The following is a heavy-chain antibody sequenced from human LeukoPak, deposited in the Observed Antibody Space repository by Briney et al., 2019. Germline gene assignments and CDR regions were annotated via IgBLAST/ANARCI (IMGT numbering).Heavy chain of an antibody. CDR3: ARSLSSSWTYYYMDV. V-gene: IGHV1-18*01. J-gene: IGHJ6*03. CDR1: GYTLTNYG. Sequence: ASVKVSCKVFGYTLTNYGISWVRQAPGQGLEWLGWINTYNSDTDYAQKVQDRVTMTTDTSTNTTYLELRSLSSDDTAVYYCARSLSSSWTYYYMDVWGKGTTVTVSS. D-gene: IGHD6-13*01. CDR2: INTYNSDT.